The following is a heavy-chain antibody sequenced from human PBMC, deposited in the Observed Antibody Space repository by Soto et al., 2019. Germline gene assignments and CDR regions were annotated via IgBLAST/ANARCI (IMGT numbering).Heavy chain of an antibody. Sequence: SVKVSCKASGGTFSSYAISWVRQAPGQGLECMGGIIPIFGTANYAQKFQGRVTITADESTSTAYMELCSLRSEDTAVYYCATGGGNSDPEFEPWGQGTLVTVSS. CDR2: IIPIFGTA. V-gene: IGHV1-69*13. D-gene: IGHD2-21*02. J-gene: IGHJ5*02. CDR3: ATGGGNSDPEFEP. CDR1: GGTFSSYA.